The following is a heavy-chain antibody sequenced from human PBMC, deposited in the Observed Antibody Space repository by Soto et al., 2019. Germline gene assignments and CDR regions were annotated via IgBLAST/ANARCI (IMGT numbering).Heavy chain of an antibody. Sequence: SETLSLTCTVSGGSITTGGYYWSWIRQLPGKGLEWIGHRYYSESTYYNPSLRSRVIISLDTSKNQFSLRLNSVTAADTAVYYCAREWSGGRRDGNPDKYYGMDVWRQGTKVTVPS. CDR2: RYYSEST. D-gene: IGHD2-15*01. J-gene: IGHJ6*02. CDR3: AREWSGGRRDGNPDKYYGMDV. CDR1: GGSITTGGYY. V-gene: IGHV4-31*03.